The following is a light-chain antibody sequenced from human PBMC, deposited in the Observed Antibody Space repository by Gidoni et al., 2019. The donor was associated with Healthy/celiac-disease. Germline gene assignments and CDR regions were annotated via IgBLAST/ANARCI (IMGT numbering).Light chain of an antibody. Sequence: DIVMTQSPDSLAVSLGARATIHCKSSQSVVYSSNNKNYLAWYQQKPGKPPKLLIYWASTRESGVPDRFSGSGSGTDFTLTISSLQAEDLAVYYCQQYYSTPWTFGQGTKVEIK. J-gene: IGKJ1*01. CDR3: QQYYSTPWT. CDR1: QSVVYSSNNKNY. V-gene: IGKV4-1*01. CDR2: WAS.